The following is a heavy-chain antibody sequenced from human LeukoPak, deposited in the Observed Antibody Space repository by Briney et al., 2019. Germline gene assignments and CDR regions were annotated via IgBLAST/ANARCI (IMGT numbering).Heavy chain of an antibody. CDR1: GFTEFTFSGYA. V-gene: IGHV3-23*01. Sequence: GGSQRLSCAASGFTEFTFSGYALSWVRQAPGKGLEWVSAISESGATTYYADSVRGRFTISRDNSKNTLSLQMNSLRAEDTAVYYCAKDHELVATSVDYWGQGTLVTVSS. CDR2: ISESGATT. J-gene: IGHJ4*02. D-gene: IGHD5-12*01. CDR3: AKDHELVATSVDY.